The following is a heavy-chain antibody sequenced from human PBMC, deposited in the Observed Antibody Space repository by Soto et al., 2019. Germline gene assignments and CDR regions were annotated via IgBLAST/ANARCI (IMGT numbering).Heavy chain of an antibody. D-gene: IGHD2-8*01. CDR1: GYSFTDYH. CDR2: INPNSGGT. V-gene: IGHV1-2*04. CDR3: ARGHSTDCSNGVCSFFYNHEMDV. J-gene: IGHJ6*02. Sequence: ASVKVSCKASGYSFTDYHIHCVRQAPGQGLEWLGRINPNSGGTSTAQKFQGWVTMTRDRSISTVYMELTRLRSDDTTVYFCARGHSTDCSNGVCSFFYNHEMDVWGQGTTVTVSS.